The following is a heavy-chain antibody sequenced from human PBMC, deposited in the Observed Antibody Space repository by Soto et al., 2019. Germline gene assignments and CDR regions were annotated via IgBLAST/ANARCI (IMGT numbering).Heavy chain of an antibody. CDR3: AKDSHPLIAAAGSFDY. D-gene: IGHD6-13*01. Sequence: GGSLRLSCAASGFTFSSYAMSWVRQAPGKGLEWVSAISGSGGSTYYADSVKGRFTISRDNSKNTLYLQMNSLRAEDTAVYYCAKDSHPLIAAAGSFDYWGQGTLVTVSS. J-gene: IGHJ4*02. CDR2: ISGSGGST. V-gene: IGHV3-23*01. CDR1: GFTFSSYA.